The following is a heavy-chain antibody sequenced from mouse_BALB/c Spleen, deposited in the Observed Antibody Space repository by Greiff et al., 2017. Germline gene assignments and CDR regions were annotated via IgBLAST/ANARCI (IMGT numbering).Heavy chain of an antibody. CDR1: GYSFTGYY. CDR3: ARCRGNYEAWFAY. J-gene: IGHJ3*01. CDR2: ISCYNGAT. V-gene: IGHV1S34*01. Sequence: LVKTGASVKISCKASGYSFTGYYMHWVKQSHGKSLEWIGYISCYNGATSYNQKFKGKATFTVDTSSSTAYMQFNSLTSEDSAVYYCARCRGNYEAWFAYWGQGTLVTVSA. D-gene: IGHD2-1*01.